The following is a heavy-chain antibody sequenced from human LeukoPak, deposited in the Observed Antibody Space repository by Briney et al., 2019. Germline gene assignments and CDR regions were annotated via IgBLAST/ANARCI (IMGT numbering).Heavy chain of an antibody. CDR3: ARDPRDSSGAFDI. Sequence: PGGSLRLSCAASGFTFSSYSMNWVRQAPGKGLEWVSSISSSSSYIYYADSVKGRFTISRDNAKNSLYLQMNSLRAEDTAVYYCARDPRDSSGAFDIWGQGTMVTVSS. CDR1: GFTFSSYS. D-gene: IGHD6-19*01. CDR2: ISSSSSYI. V-gene: IGHV3-21*01. J-gene: IGHJ3*02.